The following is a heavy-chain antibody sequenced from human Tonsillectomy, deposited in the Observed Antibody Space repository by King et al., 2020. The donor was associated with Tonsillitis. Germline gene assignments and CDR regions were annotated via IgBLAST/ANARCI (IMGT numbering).Heavy chain of an antibody. J-gene: IGHJ4*02. CDR3: ARGARRSLSPFDY. V-gene: IGHV3-64*01. CDR1: GFTFSSYA. Sequence: QLVQSGGGLVQPGGSLRLSCAASGFTFSSYAMHWVRQAPGKGLEYVSAISSNGGSTYYANSVKGRFTISRDNSKNTLYLQMGSLRAEDMAVYYCARGARRSLSPFDYWGQGTLVTVSS. CDR2: ISSNGGST.